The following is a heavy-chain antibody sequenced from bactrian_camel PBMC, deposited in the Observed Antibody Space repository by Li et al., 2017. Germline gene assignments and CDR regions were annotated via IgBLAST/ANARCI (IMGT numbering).Heavy chain of an antibody. Sequence: HVQLVESGGGLVQPGGSLRLSCAASGATYSSYCMAWFRQAPGKQREGVAAIDSDGNDASTEYADSVKGRFTISQDKAKNTLYLQMNSLKPEDTAVYYCAADRTCSGGRSTYWGQGTQVTVS. CDR1: GATYSSYC. D-gene: IGHD2*01. CDR2: IDSDGNDAST. J-gene: IGHJ4*01. V-gene: IGHV3S26*01. CDR3: AADRTCSGGRSTY.